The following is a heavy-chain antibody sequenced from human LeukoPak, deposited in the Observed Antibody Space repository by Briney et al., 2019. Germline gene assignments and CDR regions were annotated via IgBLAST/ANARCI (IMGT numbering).Heavy chain of an antibody. J-gene: IGHJ4*02. CDR1: GSSISSSSYY. CDR2: IYYSGST. CDR3: ASSVDTAMVASGVFDY. D-gene: IGHD5-18*01. Sequence: SETLSLTCTVSGSSISSSSYYWGWIRQPPGKGLEWIGSIYYSGSTYYNPSLKSRVTISVDTSKNQFSLKLSSVTAADTAVYYCASSVDTAMVASGVFDYWGQGTLVTVSS. V-gene: IGHV4-39*01.